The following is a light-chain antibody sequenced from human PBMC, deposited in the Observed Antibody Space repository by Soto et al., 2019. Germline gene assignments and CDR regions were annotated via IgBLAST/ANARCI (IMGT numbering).Light chain of an antibody. Sequence: EIVMTQSPATLSVSPGERATLSCRASQSVSSNLAWYQQKPGQAPRLLIYGASTRATGIPARFSGSGSGTAFTITISSLQSEDFAVYYYQQYNNYPRTFGRGTKVEIK. CDR3: QQYNNYPRT. J-gene: IGKJ4*01. V-gene: IGKV3-15*01. CDR2: GAS. CDR1: QSVSSN.